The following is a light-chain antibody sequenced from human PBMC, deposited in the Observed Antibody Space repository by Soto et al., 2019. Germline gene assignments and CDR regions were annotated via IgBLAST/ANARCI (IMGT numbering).Light chain of an antibody. CDR2: DVS. CDR3: SSYTSSTTPYV. J-gene: IGLJ1*01. V-gene: IGLV2-14*03. Sequence: QSALTQPASMSGSPGQSITISCTGTSSDVGGYNFVSWFQHHPDKAPKLIIYDVSNRPSGVSNRFSGSKSGNTASLTISGLQAEDEADFYCSSYTSSTTPYVFGTGTKLTVL. CDR1: SSDVGGYNF.